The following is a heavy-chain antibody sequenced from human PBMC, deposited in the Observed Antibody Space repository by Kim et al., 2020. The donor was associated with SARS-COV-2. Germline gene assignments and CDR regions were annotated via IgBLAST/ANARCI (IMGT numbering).Heavy chain of an antibody. CDR2: IYHSGST. CDR1: GYSISSGYY. Sequence: SETLSLTCTVSGYSISSGYYWGWIRQPPGKGLEWIGSIYHSGSTYYNPSLKSRVTISVDTSKNQFSLKLSSVTAADTAVYYCAREYGYYYDSSGYYYEYYFDYWGQGTLVTVSS. V-gene: IGHV4-38-2*02. J-gene: IGHJ4*02. CDR3: AREYGYYYDSSGYYYEYYFDY. D-gene: IGHD3-22*01.